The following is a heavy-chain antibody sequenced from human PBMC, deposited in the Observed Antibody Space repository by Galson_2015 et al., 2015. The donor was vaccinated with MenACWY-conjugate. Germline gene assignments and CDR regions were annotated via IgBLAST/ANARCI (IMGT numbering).Heavy chain of an antibody. V-gene: IGHV4-4*02. CDR3: VANGYYTLEH. CDR2: IYHSGST. Sequence: GKGLEWIGEIYHSGSTNYNPSLKSRITISVDKSKNQFSLQLTSVTAADTAVYYCVANGYYTLEHWGQGTPVTVSS. D-gene: IGHD3-3*01. J-gene: IGHJ4*02.